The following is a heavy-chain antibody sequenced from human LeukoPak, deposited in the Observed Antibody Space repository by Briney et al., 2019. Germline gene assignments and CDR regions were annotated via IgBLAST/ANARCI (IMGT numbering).Heavy chain of an antibody. CDR2: IKQDGSEK. D-gene: IGHD6-19*01. CDR3: SKATQWGGWVYAY. V-gene: IGHV3-7*01. Sequence: GGSLRLSCAASGFTFNNYWMTWVRQAPGKGLEWVANIKQDGSEKYYVDSVKGRFTISRDNAKNSLYLQMNSLRAEDTAVYYSSKATQWGGWVYAYWGQGTLVTVSS. CDR1: GFTFNNYW. J-gene: IGHJ4*02.